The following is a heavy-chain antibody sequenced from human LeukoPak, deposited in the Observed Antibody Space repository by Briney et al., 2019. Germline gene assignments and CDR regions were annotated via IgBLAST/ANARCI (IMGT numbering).Heavy chain of an antibody. J-gene: IGHJ4*02. V-gene: IGHV3-21*01. CDR2: ISSSSSYI. CDR1: GFTFSSYS. Sequence: GGSLRLSCAASGFTFSSYSMNWVRQAPGPGLDLVSSISSSSSYIYYADSVKGRFTISRDNAKNSLYLQMNSLRAEDTAVYYCARNRKDYGDYVYDYWGQGTLVTVSS. CDR3: ARNRKDYGDYVYDY. D-gene: IGHD4-17*01.